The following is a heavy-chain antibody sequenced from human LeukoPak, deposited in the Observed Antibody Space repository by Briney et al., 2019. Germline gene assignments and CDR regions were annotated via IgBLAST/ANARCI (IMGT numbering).Heavy chain of an antibody. Sequence: GRSLRLSCAASGFTFSSYAMHWVRQAPGKGLEWVAVISYDGSNKYYADSVKGRFTISRDNSKNTLYLQMSSLRAEDTAVYYCARGLTGLADFDYWGQGTLVTVSS. CDR1: GFTFSSYA. CDR3: ARGLTGLADFDY. CDR2: ISYDGSNK. V-gene: IGHV3-30*04. J-gene: IGHJ4*02. D-gene: IGHD3-16*01.